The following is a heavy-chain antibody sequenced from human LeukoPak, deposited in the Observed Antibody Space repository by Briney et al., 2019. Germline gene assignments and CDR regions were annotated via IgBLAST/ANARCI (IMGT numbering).Heavy chain of an antibody. CDR2: ISHTGST. CDR1: GYSISNGYN. Sequence: SETLSLTCTVSGYSISNGYNWGWVRQPPGKGLECIGSISHTGSTYYIPSLESRVTISLDTSNNQFSLELSSVTAADTAVYFCARTYINFSNYFDPWGQGSLVTVSS. CDR3: ARTYINFSNYFDP. D-gene: IGHD4-11*01. V-gene: IGHV4-38-2*02. J-gene: IGHJ5*02.